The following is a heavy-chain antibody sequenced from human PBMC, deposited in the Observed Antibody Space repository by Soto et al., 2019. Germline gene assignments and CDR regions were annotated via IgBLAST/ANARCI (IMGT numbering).Heavy chain of an antibody. CDR1: GSSIRNDNW. CDR2: IHHTGYT. D-gene: IGHD1-26*01. J-gene: IGHJ4*02. Sequence: SETLSLPGGVSGSSIRNDNWWVWIRQPPGKGLEWIGYIHHTGYTYSNPALKSRLTMSVDTSKNQFSLRLSSVTAVDTAVYYCATKDNGKYFFESWGQGALVSVSS. V-gene: IGHV4-28*01. CDR3: ATKDNGKYFFES.